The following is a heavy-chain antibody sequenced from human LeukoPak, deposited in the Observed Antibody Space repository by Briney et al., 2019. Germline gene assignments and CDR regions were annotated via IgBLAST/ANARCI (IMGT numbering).Heavy chain of an antibody. J-gene: IGHJ6*03. D-gene: IGHD2-15*01. Sequence: GGSLRLSCAASGFTFSSYAMSWVRQAPGKGLEWVSTIRGSGGSTHYADSVKGRFTISRDNSKNTVYLQMNSLRPEDTAVYYCAKTFCSGGTCYPYNYYYMDVWGKGTAVTVSS. CDR1: GFTFSSYA. CDR3: AKTFCSGGTCYPYNYYYMDV. V-gene: IGHV3-23*01. CDR2: IRGSGGST.